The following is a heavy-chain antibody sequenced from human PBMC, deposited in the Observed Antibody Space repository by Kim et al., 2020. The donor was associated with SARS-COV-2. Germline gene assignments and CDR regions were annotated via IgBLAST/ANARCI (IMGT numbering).Heavy chain of an antibody. V-gene: IGHV3-23*01. J-gene: IGHJ4*02. D-gene: IGHD6-19*01. CDR2: ISGSGESI. CDR3: TKRIAVNGWLAHDY. CDR1: AFTFSSYS. Sequence: GGSLRLSCAASAFTFSSYSMSWVRQAPGKGLEWVSDISGSGESIHYADAVKGRFTISRDNSKNTVYLQMNSLRVEDTAVYFCTKRIAVNGWLAHDYWGQGTLVTVS.